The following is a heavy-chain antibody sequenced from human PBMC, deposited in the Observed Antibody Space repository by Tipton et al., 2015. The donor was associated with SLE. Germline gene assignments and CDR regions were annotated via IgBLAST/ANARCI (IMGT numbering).Heavy chain of an antibody. D-gene: IGHD1-1*01. V-gene: IGHV3-48*01. CDR3: ARKTVWDFDY. J-gene: IGHJ4*02. Sequence: SLRLSCATSGFTFNAYAMYWVRQAPGKGLEWVSYISSSSSTTYYADSVKGRFTISRDNAKNSLYLQMNSLRAEDTAVYYCARKTVWDFDYWGQGTLVTVSS. CDR1: GFTFNAYA. CDR2: ISSSSSTT.